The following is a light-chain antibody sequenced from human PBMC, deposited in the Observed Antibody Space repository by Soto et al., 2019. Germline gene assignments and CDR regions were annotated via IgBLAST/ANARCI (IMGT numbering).Light chain of an antibody. V-gene: IGKV1-39*01. CDR1: QSISNY. CDR2: GAS. Sequence: DIQMTQSPSSLSASFGDRVTITCRASQSISNYLNWYQHKPGKAPKVLIYGASNLQSGVPSRFSGSGSGTDFTLTINNLQREDFATYFCQQSYSSSWTFGPGTKVDI. J-gene: IGKJ1*01. CDR3: QQSYSSSWT.